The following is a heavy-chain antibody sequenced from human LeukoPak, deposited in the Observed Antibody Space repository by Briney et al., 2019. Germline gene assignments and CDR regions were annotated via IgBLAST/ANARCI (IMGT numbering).Heavy chain of an antibody. CDR2: INPNSGGT. Sequence: ASVKVSCKASGYTFTGYYMHRVRQAPGQGLEWMGWINPNSGGTNYAQKFQGRVTMTRDTSISTAYMELSSLRSEDTAVYYCAREPSEYPSSGWSNWFDPWGQGTLVTVSS. CDR3: AREPSEYPSSGWSNWFDP. D-gene: IGHD6-19*01. V-gene: IGHV1-2*02. CDR1: GYTFTGYY. J-gene: IGHJ5*02.